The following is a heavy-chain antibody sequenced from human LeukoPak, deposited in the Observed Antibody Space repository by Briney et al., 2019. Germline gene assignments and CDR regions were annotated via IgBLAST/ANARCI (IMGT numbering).Heavy chain of an antibody. CDR2: ISGSGGST. D-gene: IGHD4-11*01. V-gene: IGHV3-23*01. CDR3: AKDGSGGYSNYYYFDY. CDR1: GFTFSSYA. J-gene: IGHJ4*02. Sequence: GSLRLSCAASGFTFSSYAMSWVRQAPGKGLEWVSAISGSGGSTYYADSVKGRFTISRDNSKNTLYLQMNSLRAEDTAVYYCAKDGSGGYSNYYYFDYWGQGTLVTVSS.